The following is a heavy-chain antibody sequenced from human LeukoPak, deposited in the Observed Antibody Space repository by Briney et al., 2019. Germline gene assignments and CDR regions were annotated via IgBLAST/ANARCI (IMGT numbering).Heavy chain of an antibody. V-gene: IGHV4-30-4*01. Sequence: PSQTLSLTCTVSGGSISSGDYYWSWIRQPPGKGLEWIRYIYYSGSTNYNPSLKSRVTISVDTSKNQFSLKLSSVTAADTAVYYCARLLRCSSGCLDAFDIWGQGTMVTVSS. D-gene: IGHD6-19*01. CDR3: ARLLRCSSGCLDAFDI. J-gene: IGHJ3*02. CDR2: IYYSGST. CDR1: GGSISSGDYY.